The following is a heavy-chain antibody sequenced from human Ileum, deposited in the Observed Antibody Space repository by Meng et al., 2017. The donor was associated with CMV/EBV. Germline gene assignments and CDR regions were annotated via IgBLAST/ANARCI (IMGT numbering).Heavy chain of an antibody. CDR3: AKASSGSYYYYYGMDV. CDR2: IYSGGSST. Sequence: GGSLRLSCAASGFTFSSYAMSWVRQAPGKGLEWVSVIYSGGSSTYYADSVKGRFTISRDNSKNTLYLQMNSLRAEDTAVYYCAKASSGSYYYYYGMDVWGQGNTVTVSS. CDR1: GFTFSSYA. V-gene: IGHV3-23*03. D-gene: IGHD1-26*01. J-gene: IGHJ6*02.